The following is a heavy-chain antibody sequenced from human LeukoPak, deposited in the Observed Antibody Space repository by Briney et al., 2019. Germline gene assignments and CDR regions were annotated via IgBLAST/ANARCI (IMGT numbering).Heavy chain of an antibody. D-gene: IGHD4-17*01. CDR2: ICSTSGYI. V-gene: IGHV3-21*01. CDR1: GFTFTNYR. CDR3: ERERGDYADAFDI. Sequence: GGSLRLSCAASGFTFTNYRMTWVRQAPGKGLEWVSSICSTSGYIFYADSVQGRFIISSDNAKSSLYMQMNSLTAEDAVVYYCERERGDYADAFDIWGQGTMVTVSS. J-gene: IGHJ3*02.